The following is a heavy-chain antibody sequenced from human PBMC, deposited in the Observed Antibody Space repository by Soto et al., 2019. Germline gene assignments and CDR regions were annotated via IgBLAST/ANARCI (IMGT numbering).Heavy chain of an antibody. D-gene: IGHD2-2*01. J-gene: IGHJ4*02. Sequence: GGSLRLSCAASGFTFSGYWMSWVRQAPGKGLEWVANIKQDGSEKFYVDSVKGRFTISRDNAKNSLYLLMNSLRAEDTAVYYCAKNNRYCSSTNCFVFDYWGQGTLVTVSS. CDR3: AKNNRYCSSTNCFVFDY. CDR2: IKQDGSEK. V-gene: IGHV3-7*01. CDR1: GFTFSGYW.